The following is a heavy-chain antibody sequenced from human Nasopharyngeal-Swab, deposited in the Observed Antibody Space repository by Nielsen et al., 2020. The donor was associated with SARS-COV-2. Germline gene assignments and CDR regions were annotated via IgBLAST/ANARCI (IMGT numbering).Heavy chain of an antibody. CDR2: IKEDGSEK. V-gene: IGHV3-7*03. CDR3: AGGNSADH. J-gene: IGHJ4*02. Sequence: LSLTCAASGFTFSSYAMSWVRQAPGKGLEWVANIKEDGSEKYYVDSVKGRFTISRDNAKNSLYLQMNSLRAEDTAVYYCAGGNSADHWGQGTLVTVSS. D-gene: IGHD4-23*01. CDR1: GFTFSSYA.